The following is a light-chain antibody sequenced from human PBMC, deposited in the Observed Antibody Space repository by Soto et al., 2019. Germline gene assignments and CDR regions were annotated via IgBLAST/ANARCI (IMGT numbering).Light chain of an antibody. V-gene: IGKV3-15*01. CDR1: QSVTSN. J-gene: IGKJ4*01. Sequence: EIVMTPSPATLSVSPGERATLSCRASQSVTSNLVWYQQKPGQAPSLLIYDASTRATSVPPRFTGSGSGTEFTLTISSLQSEDFAVYYCQQYNNWPLTFGGGTKVDIK. CDR2: DAS. CDR3: QQYNNWPLT.